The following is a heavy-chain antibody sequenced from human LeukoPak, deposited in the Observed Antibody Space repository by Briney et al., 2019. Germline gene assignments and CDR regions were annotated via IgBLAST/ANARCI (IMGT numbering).Heavy chain of an antibody. J-gene: IGHJ5*02. D-gene: IGHD3-10*01. CDR3: ARALLWFGEFGNWFDP. CDR1: GGSISSYY. CDR2: IYYSGST. V-gene: IGHV4-59*01. Sequence: SETLSLTRTVSGGSISSYYWSWIRQPPGKGLEWIGYIYYSGSTNYNPSLKSRVTISVDTSKNQFSLKLSSVTAADTAVYYCARALLWFGEFGNWFDPWGQGTLVTVSS.